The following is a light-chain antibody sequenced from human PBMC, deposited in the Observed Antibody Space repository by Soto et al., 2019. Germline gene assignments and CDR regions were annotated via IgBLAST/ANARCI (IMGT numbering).Light chain of an antibody. CDR1: QSVGKS. Sequence: EIVFTQSPCTLSLSPGERSTLSCRASQSVGKSLAWYQQKPGQAPRLLIYGASTRATGIPDRFSGSGSGTDFTLTISRLEPEDFAVYYCQQYGGSPRTFGQGTKVDIK. V-gene: IGKV3-20*01. CDR2: GAS. J-gene: IGKJ1*01. CDR3: QQYGGSPRT.